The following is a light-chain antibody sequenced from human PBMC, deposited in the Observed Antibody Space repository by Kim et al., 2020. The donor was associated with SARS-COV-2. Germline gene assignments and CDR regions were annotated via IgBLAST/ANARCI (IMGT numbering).Light chain of an antibody. Sequence: QSVLTQPPSASGTPGQRVTISCSGGSSNIGTNSVNWYQQLPGAAPKLLMYYNDQRPSGVPDRFSGSKSGTSASLAISVLQSEDEADYYCAGWDDSLKGVVFGGGTQLTVL. CDR1: SSNIGTNS. J-gene: IGLJ2*01. V-gene: IGLV1-44*01. CDR2: YND. CDR3: AGWDDSLKGVV.